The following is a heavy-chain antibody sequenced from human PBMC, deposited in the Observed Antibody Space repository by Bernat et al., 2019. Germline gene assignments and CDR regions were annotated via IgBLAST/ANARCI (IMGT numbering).Heavy chain of an antibody. Sequence: QVQLQQWGAGLLKPSETLSLTCAVYGGSFSGYYWSWIRQPPWKGLEWIGEINHSGSTNYNPSLKSRVTISVDTSKNQFSLKLSSVTAADTAVYYCARAPLIAVAGTGNWFDPWGQGTLVTVSS. CDR1: GGSFSGYY. CDR2: INHSGST. J-gene: IGHJ5*02. V-gene: IGHV4-34*01. D-gene: IGHD6-19*01. CDR3: ARAPLIAVAGTGNWFDP.